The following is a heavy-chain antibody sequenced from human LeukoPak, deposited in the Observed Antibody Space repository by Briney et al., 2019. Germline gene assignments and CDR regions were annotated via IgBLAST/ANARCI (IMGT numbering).Heavy chain of an antibody. Sequence: GGSLRLSCAGSGFIFNNYAMHWVRQPPGKGLEWVSGISWNSGTIDYADSVKGRFTISRDNAKNSLYLQMDSLRVEDTAFYYCAKDNRRHYTSGPNPDSLHWGQGALVTVSS. CDR1: GFIFNNYA. V-gene: IGHV3-9*01. CDR3: AKDNRRHYTSGPNPDSLH. CDR2: ISWNSGTI. J-gene: IGHJ4*02. D-gene: IGHD6-19*01.